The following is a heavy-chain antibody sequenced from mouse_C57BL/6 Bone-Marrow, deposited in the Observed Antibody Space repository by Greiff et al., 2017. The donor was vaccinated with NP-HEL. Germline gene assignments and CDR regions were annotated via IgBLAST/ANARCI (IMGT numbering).Heavy chain of an antibody. CDR1: GYTFTSYW. CDR2: IDPSDSYT. Sequence: VQLQQPGAELVMPGASVKLSCKASGYTFTSYWMHWVKQRPGQGLEWIGEIDPSDSYTNYNQKFKGKSTLTVDKSSSTAYMQLSSLPSEDSAVYYCERGGGSDYGRKGTTLTVSS. CDR3: ERGGGSDY. D-gene: IGHD1-1*01. V-gene: IGHV1-69*01. J-gene: IGHJ2*01.